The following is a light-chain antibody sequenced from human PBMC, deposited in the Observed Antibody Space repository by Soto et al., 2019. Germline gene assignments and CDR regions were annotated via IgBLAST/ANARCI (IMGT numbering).Light chain of an antibody. CDR2: GAS. CDR3: QSYNDWPFT. J-gene: IGKJ2*01. V-gene: IGKV3-15*01. CDR1: ASLSTF. Sequence: EIVMTQSPATLSVSPGERVTLSCRASASLSTFLAWYPQKPGQAPRLLIYGASTKATGIPTRFSGSGSATDFTLTISSLQSEDFAVYYCQSYNDWPFTFGQGTKLEI.